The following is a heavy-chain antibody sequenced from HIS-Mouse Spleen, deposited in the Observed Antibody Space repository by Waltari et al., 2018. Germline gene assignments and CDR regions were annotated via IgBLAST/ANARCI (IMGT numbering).Heavy chain of an antibody. CDR2: ISNDGRNK. D-gene: IGHD6-19*01. J-gene: IGHJ4*02. V-gene: IGHV3-30*04. CDR1: GFTFSSYA. Sequence: QVQLVESGGGVVQPGRSLRLSCAASGFTFSSYAMHWVRQAPGKGLEWVAVISNDGRNKYYAESVKGRFTISRDNSKNTLYLQMNSLRAEDTAVYYCARAGDSSGWRDFDYWGQGTLVTVSS. CDR3: ARAGDSSGWRDFDY.